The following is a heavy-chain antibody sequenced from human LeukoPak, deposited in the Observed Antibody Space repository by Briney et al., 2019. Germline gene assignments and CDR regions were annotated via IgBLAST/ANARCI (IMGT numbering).Heavy chain of an antibody. J-gene: IGHJ4*02. CDR2: ISSSSDYT. CDR3: ATGDSADYLALGKY. D-gene: IGHD4-17*01. V-gene: IGHV3-11*05. CDR1: GFTFSDYY. Sequence: MAGGSLRLSCAASGFTFSDYYMNWIRQAPGKGLEWVSYISSSSDYTNYADSVKGRFTISRDNAKNSLYLQMNSLRAEDTAVYYCATGDSADYLALGKYWGQGSLVTVSS.